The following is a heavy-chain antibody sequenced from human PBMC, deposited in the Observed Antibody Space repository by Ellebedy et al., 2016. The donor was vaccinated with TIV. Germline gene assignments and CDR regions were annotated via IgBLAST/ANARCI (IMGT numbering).Heavy chain of an antibody. CDR2: ITGDGGST. J-gene: IGHJ4*02. D-gene: IGHD2-2*03. CDR1: GFTFSSYS. Sequence: GESLKISCAASGFTFSSYSMHWVRQAPGKGLEYVSAITGDGGSTYYANSVKGRFTISRDNSKNTLYLQMGSLRTEDTAVYYCARVGAGYDYWGQGTLVTVSP. V-gene: IGHV3-64*01. CDR3: ARVGAGYDY.